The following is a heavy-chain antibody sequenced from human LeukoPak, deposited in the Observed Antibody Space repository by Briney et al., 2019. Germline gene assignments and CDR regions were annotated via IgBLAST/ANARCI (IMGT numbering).Heavy chain of an antibody. CDR3: AKDCSGGTCYFDY. Sequence: ASVKVSCKASGYSFTSYGISWVRQAPGQGLEWMGWVSAYNGNTNSAQKFQGRVTMTTDTPTSTAYMELRRVRSDDTAVYYCAKDCSGGTCYFDYWGQGTLVTVSS. J-gene: IGHJ4*02. CDR2: VSAYNGNT. V-gene: IGHV1-18*01. D-gene: IGHD2-15*01. CDR1: GYSFTSYG.